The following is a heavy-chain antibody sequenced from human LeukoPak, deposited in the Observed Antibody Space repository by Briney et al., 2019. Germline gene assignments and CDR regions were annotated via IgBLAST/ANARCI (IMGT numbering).Heavy chain of an antibody. CDR2: ISSSGGST. CDR3: AKVGIEQWLSQGQFFDY. V-gene: IGHV3-23*01. J-gene: IGHJ4*02. D-gene: IGHD6-19*01. Sequence: PGGSLRLSCAASGFTFSSYAMTWVRQAPGKGLEWVSSISSSGGSTYYADSVRGRFTISRDNSKNTLYLQMNSLRAEDTAVYYCAKVGIEQWLSQGQFFDYWGQGTLVTVSS. CDR1: GFTFSSYA.